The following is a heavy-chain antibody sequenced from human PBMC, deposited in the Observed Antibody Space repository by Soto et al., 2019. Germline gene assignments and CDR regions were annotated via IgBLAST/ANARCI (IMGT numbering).Heavy chain of an antibody. D-gene: IGHD6-13*01. CDR3: ARPASGSSPDY. CDR2: IYPADSDT. V-gene: IGHV5-51*01. CDR1: GYSFATSW. J-gene: IGHJ4*02. Sequence: GESLKISCKGSGYSFATSWIGWVRQMPGKGLEWMGIIYPADSDTRYIPSFQGQVTISADKSITTAYLQWSSLKASDTAVYYCARPASGSSPDYWGQGTRVTVSS.